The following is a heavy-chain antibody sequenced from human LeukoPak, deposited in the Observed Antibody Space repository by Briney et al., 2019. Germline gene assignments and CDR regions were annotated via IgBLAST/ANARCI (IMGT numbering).Heavy chain of an antibody. Sequence: HGGSLRLSCAASGFTFSSYGMHWVRQAPGKGLEWVAFIRYDGSNKYYADSVKGRFTISRDNSKNTLYLQMNSLRAEDTAVYYCAKDGGEYYDILTGYYPRLYYMDVWGKGTTVTISS. CDR2: IRYDGSNK. D-gene: IGHD3-9*01. CDR1: GFTFSSYG. J-gene: IGHJ6*03. CDR3: AKDGGEYYDILTGYYPRLYYMDV. V-gene: IGHV3-30*02.